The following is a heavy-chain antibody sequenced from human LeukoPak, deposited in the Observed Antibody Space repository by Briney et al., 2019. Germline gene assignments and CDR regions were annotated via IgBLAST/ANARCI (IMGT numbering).Heavy chain of an antibody. D-gene: IGHD6-13*01. V-gene: IGHV4-31*03. CDR2: IYDSGST. J-gene: IGHJ6*03. CDR1: GASISSGGYY. Sequence: SQTLSLTCTVSGASISSGGYYWSWIRQYPGKGLEWIGCIYDSGSTFYTPSLKSRVSISLDTSKNQFSLRVISVTAADTAVYFCARNTGIAAVGNPSYYFYHYMDVWGKGTTVTVSS. CDR3: ARNTGIAAVGNPSYYFYHYMDV.